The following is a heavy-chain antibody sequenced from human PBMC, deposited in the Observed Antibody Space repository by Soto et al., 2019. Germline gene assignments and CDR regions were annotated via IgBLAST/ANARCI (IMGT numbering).Heavy chain of an antibody. J-gene: IGHJ4*02. CDR1: GYIIKNYW. Sequence: GESLKISCKASGYIIKNYWVGWVRQMPGQGLEWMGIIFPDDSDTRYSPSFQGHVTISVDKSISTAYVQWSSLKASDSAIYYCFRGGVTSRTFDYWGQGTLVTVSS. CDR2: IFPDDSDT. V-gene: IGHV5-51*01. D-gene: IGHD3-16*01. CDR3: FRGGVTSRTFDY.